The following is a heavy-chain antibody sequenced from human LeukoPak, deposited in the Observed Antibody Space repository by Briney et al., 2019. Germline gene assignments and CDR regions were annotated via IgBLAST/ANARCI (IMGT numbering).Heavy chain of an antibody. CDR3: AKGNPYYDY. J-gene: IGHJ4*02. CDR2: INHSGST. V-gene: IGHV4-34*01. Sequence: NPSETLSLTCAVYGGSFSGYYWSWIRQPPGKGLEWIGEINHSGSTNYNPSLKSRVTISVDTSKNQFSLKLSSVTAADTAVYYCAKGNPYYDYWGRGTLVTVSS. D-gene: IGHD3-22*01. CDR1: GGSFSGYY.